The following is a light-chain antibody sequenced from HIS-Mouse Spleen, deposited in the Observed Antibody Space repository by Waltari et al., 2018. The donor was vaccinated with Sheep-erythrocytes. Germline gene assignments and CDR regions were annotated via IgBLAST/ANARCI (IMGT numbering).Light chain of an antibody. J-gene: IGKJ1*01. CDR2: DAS. V-gene: IGKV1D-13*01. CDR1: QGISSA. Sequence: AIQLTQSPSSLSASVGDRVTITCRASQGISSALAWYQQKPGKAPKLLIYDASSLASGVPSRFSGSGSGTGVTITRSSVQPEDFATYYCQQFNNYPRTFGQGTKVEIK. CDR3: QQFNNYPRT.